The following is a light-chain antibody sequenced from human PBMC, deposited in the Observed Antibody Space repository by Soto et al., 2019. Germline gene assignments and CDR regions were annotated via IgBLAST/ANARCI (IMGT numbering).Light chain of an antibody. CDR2: GAS. V-gene: IGKV3-20*01. J-gene: IGKJ1*01. CDR1: QSVSSSY. Sequence: EIVLTQSPCTLSLSPGERATLSCRASQSVSSSYLAWYQQKPGQAPSLLIYGASSRATGIPDRFSGSGSGTDFTLTISRLEPEDFAVYYCQQYGSSPLGQGTKVEIK. CDR3: QQYGSSP.